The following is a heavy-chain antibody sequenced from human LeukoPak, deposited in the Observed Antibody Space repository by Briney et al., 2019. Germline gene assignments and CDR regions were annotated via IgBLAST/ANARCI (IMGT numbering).Heavy chain of an antibody. CDR3: ARLRDAFDI. J-gene: IGHJ3*02. CDR2: IYYSGST. V-gene: IGHV4-59*08. Sequence: SETLSLTCTVSGGSISSYYWSWIRQPPGKGLEWIGYIYYSGSTNYNPSLKSRVTISVDTPKNQFSLKLSSVTAADTAVYYCARLRDAFDIWGQGTMVTVSS. CDR1: GGSISSYY.